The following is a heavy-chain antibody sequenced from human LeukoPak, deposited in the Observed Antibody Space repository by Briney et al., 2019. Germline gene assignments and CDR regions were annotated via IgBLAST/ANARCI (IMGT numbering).Heavy chain of an antibody. CDR3: ARVGSSGYYYMGYFDY. J-gene: IGHJ4*02. CDR1: GYTFTTYA. CDR2: INPNSGGT. Sequence: GASVKVSCKASGYTFTTYAMNWVRQAPGQGLEWMGWINPNSGGTNYAQKFQGRVTMTRDTSISTAYMELSRLRSDDTAVYYCARVGSSGYYYMGYFDYWGQGTLVTVSS. V-gene: IGHV1-2*02. D-gene: IGHD3-22*01.